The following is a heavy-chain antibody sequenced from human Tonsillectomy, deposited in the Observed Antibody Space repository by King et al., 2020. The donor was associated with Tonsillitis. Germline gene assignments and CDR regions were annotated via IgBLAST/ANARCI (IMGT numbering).Heavy chain of an antibody. CDR2: IWYYGSNK. Sequence: VQLVESGGGVVQPGRSLRLSCAASGFTFSSYGMHWVRQAPGKGLEWGAVIWYYGSNKYYADSVKGRFTISRDNSKNTLYLQMNSLRAEDTAVYYCARANFSSDAFDIWGQGTMVTVSS. CDR1: GFTFSSYG. V-gene: IGHV3-33*01. J-gene: IGHJ3*02. D-gene: IGHD4/OR15-4a*01. CDR3: ARANFSSDAFDI.